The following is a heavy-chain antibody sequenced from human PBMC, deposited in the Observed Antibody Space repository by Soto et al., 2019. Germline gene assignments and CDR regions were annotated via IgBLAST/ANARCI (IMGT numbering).Heavy chain of an antibody. CDR3: ARRVTMVRGFDP. Sequence: QVQLQESGPGLVKPSGTLSLTCAVSGGSISSSHWWNWVRQPPGKGLEWIGEIYHSGSTNYNPSLKSRVPISIDKSKNQFSLKLSSVTAADTAVYYCARRVTMVRGFDPWGQGTLVTVSS. CDR2: IYHSGST. CDR1: GGSISSSHW. V-gene: IGHV4-4*02. D-gene: IGHD3-10*01. J-gene: IGHJ5*02.